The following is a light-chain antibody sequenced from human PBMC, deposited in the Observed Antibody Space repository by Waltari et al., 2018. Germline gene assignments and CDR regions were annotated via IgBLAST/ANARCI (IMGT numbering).Light chain of an antibody. CDR3: QQYNSYSGYT. J-gene: IGKJ2*01. CDR2: KAS. Sequence: DIQMTQSPSTLSESVGDRVTITCRASQSISNWLAWYQQKPGKAPKLLIYKASSLESGVPSRFSGSGSGTEFTLTISSLQPDDFATYYCQQYNSYSGYTFGQGTKLGIK. CDR1: QSISNW. V-gene: IGKV1-5*03.